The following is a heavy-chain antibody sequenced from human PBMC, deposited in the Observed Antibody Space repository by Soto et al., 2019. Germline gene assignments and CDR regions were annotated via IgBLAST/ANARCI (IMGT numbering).Heavy chain of an antibody. V-gene: IGHV1-69*01. CDR2: IIPMFGAV. CDR3: AREKDAFDV. Sequence: QVQLVQSGAEVKKPGSSVKVSCKASGGTFDSYALSWVRQAPGQGLEWVGGIIPMFGAVHYAQTFHARVMLTADVSTNTAYLELSSLTSEDTAVYYCAREKDAFDVWGQGTRITVSS. CDR1: GGTFDSYA. J-gene: IGHJ3*01.